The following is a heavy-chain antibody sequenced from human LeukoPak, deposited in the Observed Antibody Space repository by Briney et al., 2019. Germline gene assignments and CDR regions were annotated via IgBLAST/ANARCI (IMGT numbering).Heavy chain of an antibody. Sequence: PGRSLRLSCAASGFTFSSYGMHWVRQAPGKGLEWVAVISYGGSNKYYADSVKGRFTISRDNSKNTLYLQMNSLRAEDTAVYYCAKEGLEAFDIWGQGTMVTVSS. V-gene: IGHV3-30*18. D-gene: IGHD1-1*01. CDR1: GFTFSSYG. J-gene: IGHJ3*02. CDR3: AKEGLEAFDI. CDR2: ISYGGSNK.